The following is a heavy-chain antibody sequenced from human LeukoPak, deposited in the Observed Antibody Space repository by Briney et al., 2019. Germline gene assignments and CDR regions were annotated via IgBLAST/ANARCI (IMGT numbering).Heavy chain of an antibody. CDR1: GFTFSNYS. Sequence: GGSLRLSCAASGFTFSNYSMTWVRQAPGKGLEWVSSISGSDTSTYYADSVKGRFTISRDNSKNTLCLQMNSLRAEDTAVYYCAKDTTTVVTLMDYWGQGTLVTVSS. V-gene: IGHV3-23*01. D-gene: IGHD4-23*01. J-gene: IGHJ4*02. CDR2: ISGSDTST. CDR3: AKDTTTVVTLMDY.